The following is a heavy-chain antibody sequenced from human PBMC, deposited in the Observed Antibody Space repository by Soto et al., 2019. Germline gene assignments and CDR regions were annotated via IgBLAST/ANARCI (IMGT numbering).Heavy chain of an antibody. V-gene: IGHV3-33*01. D-gene: IGHD2-15*01. CDR3: ARGYCSGGRCYTYYYCGMDV. J-gene: IGHJ6*02. CDR1: GFTFSSYG. CDR2: IWYDGSNK. Sequence: QVQLVESGGGVVQPGRSLRLSCAASGFTFSSYGMHWVRQAPGKGLEWVAVIWYDGSNKYYADSVKGRFTISRDNSKNTLYVQMNSLRAEVTAVYYWARGYCSGGRCYTYYYCGMDVWGQGTTVTVSS.